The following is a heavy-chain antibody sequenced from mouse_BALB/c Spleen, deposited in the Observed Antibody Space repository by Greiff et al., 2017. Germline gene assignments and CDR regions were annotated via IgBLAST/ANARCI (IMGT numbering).Heavy chain of an antibody. Sequence: VQLQESGPGLVAPSQSLSITCTVSGFSLTSYDISWIRQPPGKGLEWLGVIWTGGGTNYNSAFMSRLSISKDNSKSQVFLKMNSLQTDDTAIYYCVRDNYGSYYWYFDVWGAGTTVTVSS. J-gene: IGHJ1*01. CDR3: VRDNYGSYYWYFDV. CDR1: GFSLTSYD. V-gene: IGHV2-9-2*01. CDR2: IWTGGGT. D-gene: IGHD1-1*01.